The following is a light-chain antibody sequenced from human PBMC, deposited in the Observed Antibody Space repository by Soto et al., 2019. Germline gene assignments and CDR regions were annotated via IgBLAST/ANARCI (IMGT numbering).Light chain of an antibody. V-gene: IGKV3-11*01. CDR3: QQRSDWPSA. CDR2: DAS. Sequence: IVLTQSPDTLSLSPGETATLSCRASQSISDYLAWYQQKPGQAPRLLIYDASNRATGIPGRFSGSRSGTDFSLTISSLEAEDFAIYYCQQRSDWPSAFGGGTRVEIK. CDR1: QSISDY. J-gene: IGKJ4*01.